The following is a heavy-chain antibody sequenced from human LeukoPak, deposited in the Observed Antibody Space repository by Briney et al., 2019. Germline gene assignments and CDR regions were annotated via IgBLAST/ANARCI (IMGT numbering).Heavy chain of an antibody. D-gene: IGHD1-26*01. V-gene: IGHV1-18*01. CDR2: ISAYNGNT. CDR3: ARDWGPYSGSYYGY. CDR1: GYTFTSYG. J-gene: IGHJ4*02. Sequence: PPASVKVSCKASGYTFTSYGISWVRQAPGQGLEWMGWISAYNGNTNYAQKLQGRVTMTTDTSTSTAYMELRSLRSDDTAVYYCARDWGPYSGSYYGYWGQGTLVTVSS.